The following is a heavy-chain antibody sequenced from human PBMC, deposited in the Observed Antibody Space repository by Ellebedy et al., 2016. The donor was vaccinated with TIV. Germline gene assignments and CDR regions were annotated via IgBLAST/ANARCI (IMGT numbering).Heavy chain of an antibody. V-gene: IGHV3-30-3*01. Sequence: GESLKISCAASGFRFSSYSMHWVRQAPGKGLEWVAVISYDGDKKYYGDSVKGRFTISRDSSKSTLDLQMNSLSPEDTAVYYCARDVCTGLTCYLDHWGQGTLVTVSP. D-gene: IGHD2-8*02. J-gene: IGHJ4*02. CDR3: ARDVCTGLTCYLDH. CDR2: ISYDGDKK. CDR1: GFRFSSYS.